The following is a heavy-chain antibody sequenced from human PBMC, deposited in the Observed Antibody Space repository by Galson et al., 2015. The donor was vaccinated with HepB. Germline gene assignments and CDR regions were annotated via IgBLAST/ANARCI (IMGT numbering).Heavy chain of an antibody. V-gene: IGHV3-15*01. D-gene: IGHD3-22*01. Sequence: SLRLSCAASGFTVSSNYMSWVRQAPGKGLEWVGRIKSKTDGGTTDYAAPVKGRFTISRDDSKNTLYLQMNSLKTEDTAVYYCTTESVIVVVNPFDYWGQGTLVTVSS. CDR2: IKSKTDGGTT. J-gene: IGHJ4*02. CDR1: GFTVSSNY. CDR3: TTESVIVVVNPFDY.